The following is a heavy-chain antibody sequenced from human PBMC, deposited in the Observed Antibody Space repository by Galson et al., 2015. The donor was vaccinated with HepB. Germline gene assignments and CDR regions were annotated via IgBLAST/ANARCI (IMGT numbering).Heavy chain of an antibody. V-gene: IGHV4-59*01. D-gene: IGHD4-17*01. Sequence: GNTNYNPSLKGRLTISVDTSKAQVYLELTSVTAADTAVYYCAREADDYGDYVKAYDVWGQGTMVTVS. CDR2: GNT. J-gene: IGHJ3*01. CDR3: AREADDYGDYVKAYDV.